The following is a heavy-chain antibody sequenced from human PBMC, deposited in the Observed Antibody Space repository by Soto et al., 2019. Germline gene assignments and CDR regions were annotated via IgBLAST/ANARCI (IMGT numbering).Heavy chain of an antibody. CDR1: GFTFSSYA. CDR2: ISGSGGST. Sequence: PGGSLRLSCAASGFTFSSYAMSWVRQAPGKGLEWVSAISGSGGSTYYADSVKGRFTISRDNSKNTLYLQMNSLRAEDTAVYYCAKRYYFWSGYSYYYYMDVWGKGTTVTVSS. V-gene: IGHV3-23*01. CDR3: AKRYYFWSGYSYYYYMDV. J-gene: IGHJ6*03. D-gene: IGHD3-3*01.